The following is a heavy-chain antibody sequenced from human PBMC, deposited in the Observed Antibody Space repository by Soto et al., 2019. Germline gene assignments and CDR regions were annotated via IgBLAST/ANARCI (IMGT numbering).Heavy chain of an antibody. CDR3: ARDRTASWFDP. J-gene: IGHJ5*02. CDR2: IYYTGIT. V-gene: IGHV4-59*01. Sequence: SETLSVTCAVSGGSFSSYYWSWSRQPPGKGLEWIGYIYYTGITSYNPSLKTRVTMSVDTSKNQFSLKLSSVTAADTAVYYCARDRTASWFDPWGQGTLVTISS. CDR1: GGSFSSYY. D-gene: IGHD2-21*02.